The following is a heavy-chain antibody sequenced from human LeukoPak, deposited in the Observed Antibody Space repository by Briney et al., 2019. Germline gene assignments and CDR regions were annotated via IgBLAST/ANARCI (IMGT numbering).Heavy chain of an antibody. CDR3: AYRPDTAGLDY. CDR2: IYWDDDQ. CDR1: GFSLSTSGVG. J-gene: IGHJ4*02. V-gene: IGHV2-5*02. D-gene: IGHD5-18*01. Sequence: SGPTLVNPTQTLTLICTSSGFSLSTSGVGVGWIRQPPGKALEWLALIYWDDDQRYSPSLKSRLTITKDTSRNQVVLTMTNMDPVDTGTYYCAYRPDTAGLDYWGQGTLVTVSS.